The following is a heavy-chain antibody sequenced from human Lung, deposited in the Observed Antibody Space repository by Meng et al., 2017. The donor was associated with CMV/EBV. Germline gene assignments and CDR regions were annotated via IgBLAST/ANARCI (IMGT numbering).Heavy chain of an antibody. CDR3: ARARLSSRSKDF. CDR2: ISHSGTT. D-gene: IGHD2/OR15-2a*01. Sequence: SXTLSLXCAVYGESLSGYYWTWIRQPPGKGLEWIGEISHSGTTNYNPSLKSRVFISVDTSKNQLSLNLTPVTAADTAVYYCARARLSSRSKDFWGQGTAVTVSS. V-gene: IGHV4-34*01. J-gene: IGHJ6*02. CDR1: GESLSGYY.